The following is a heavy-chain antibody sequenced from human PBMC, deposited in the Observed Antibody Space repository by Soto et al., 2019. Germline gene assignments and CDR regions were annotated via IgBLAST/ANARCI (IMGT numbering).Heavy chain of an antibody. J-gene: IGHJ6*02. CDR3: AKELVVVTLTGPNYYYYGMDV. D-gene: IGHD2-8*02. CDR1: GYSFTSYW. CDR2: IDPSDSYT. V-gene: IGHV5-10-1*01. Sequence: GESLKISCKGSGYSFTSYWTSWVRQMPGKDLEWMGRIDPSDSYTNYSPSFQGHVTISADKSISTAYLQWSSLKASDTAMYYCAKELVVVTLTGPNYYYYGMDVWGQGTTVTVS.